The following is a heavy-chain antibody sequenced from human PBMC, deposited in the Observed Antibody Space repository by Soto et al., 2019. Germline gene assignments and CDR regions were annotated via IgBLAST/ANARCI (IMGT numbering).Heavy chain of an antibody. V-gene: IGHV1-3*01. CDR1: GYTFSS. D-gene: IGHD5-12*01. Sequence: QVQLLQSGAEVKKPGSSVKVSCKASGYTFSSMHWVRQAPGQRLEWMGWINAGNGDTAYSQKFQGRVTITRDTSANIAYLELGSLRSEDTAVYSCARDSGFAENWGQGTLVTLSS. CDR3: ARDSGFAEN. CDR2: INAGNGDT. J-gene: IGHJ4*02.